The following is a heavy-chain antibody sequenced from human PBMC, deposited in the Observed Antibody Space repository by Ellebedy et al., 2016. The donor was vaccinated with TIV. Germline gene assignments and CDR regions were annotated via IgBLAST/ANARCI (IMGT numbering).Heavy chain of an antibody. J-gene: IGHJ4*02. Sequence: GESLKISXAASGFTFSSYGMHWVRQAPGKGLEWVAVIWYDGSNKYYADSVKGRFTISRDNSKNTLYLQMNSLRAEDTAVYYCAKSEVGSTNIFDYWGQGTLVTVSS. D-gene: IGHD1-26*01. V-gene: IGHV3-33*06. CDR1: GFTFSSYG. CDR3: AKSEVGSTNIFDY. CDR2: IWYDGSNK.